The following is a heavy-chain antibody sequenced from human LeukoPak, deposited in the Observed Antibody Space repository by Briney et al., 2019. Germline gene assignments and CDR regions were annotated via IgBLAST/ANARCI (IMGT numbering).Heavy chain of an antibody. D-gene: IGHD6-6*01. CDR1: GGTFSSYA. Sequence: ASVKVSCKASGGTFSSYAINWVRQAPGQGLEWMGWMNPNSGNTGYAQKFQGRVTITRNTSISTAYMELSSLRSEDTAVYYCARAQYSSSSGLGYWGQGTLVTVSS. J-gene: IGHJ4*02. CDR2: MNPNSGNT. CDR3: ARAQYSSSSGLGY. V-gene: IGHV1-8*03.